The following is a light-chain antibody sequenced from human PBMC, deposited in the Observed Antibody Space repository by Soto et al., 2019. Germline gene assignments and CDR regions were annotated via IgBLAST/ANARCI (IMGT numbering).Light chain of an antibody. CDR3: QQYSISST. CDR2: GVS. CDR1: QRVSSSS. J-gene: IGKJ1*01. V-gene: IGKV3-20*01. Sequence: ALTQSPATLSLSPGERPTLSCRASQRVSSSSLAWYQHKPGQSPRLLIFGVSSRATDIPDRFSGSGSGTDFTLTINRLEPEDFAVYYCQQYSISSTFGQGTKVDIK.